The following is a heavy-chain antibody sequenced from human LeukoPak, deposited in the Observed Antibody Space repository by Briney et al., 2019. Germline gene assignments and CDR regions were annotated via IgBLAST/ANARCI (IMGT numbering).Heavy chain of an antibody. Sequence: SETLSLTCAVFGGSFSGYYWTWVRQAPGKGLEWIGEINESGTTNYNPSLDNRVTISVDRSKNQFSLKVTSLTAADTAVFYCARALMTLVRGVPRTTWFDPWGPGTLVTDSS. D-gene: IGHD3-10*01. CDR3: ARALMTLVRGVPRTTWFDP. CDR2: INESGTT. V-gene: IGHV4-34*01. CDR1: GGSFSGYY. J-gene: IGHJ5*02.